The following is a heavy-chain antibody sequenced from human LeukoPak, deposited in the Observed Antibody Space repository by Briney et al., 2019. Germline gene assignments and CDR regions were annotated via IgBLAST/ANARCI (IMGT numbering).Heavy chain of an antibody. CDR2: IYSGGST. CDR3: AKDPATYISSGQFDN. J-gene: IGHJ4*02. V-gene: IGHV3-53*05. D-gene: IGHD3-22*01. Sequence: GGSLRLSCAASGFTVSSNYMSWVRQAPGKGLEWVSVIYSGGSTYYADSVKGRFTISRDNAKNSLYLQMNSLRTEDTALYYCAKDPATYISSGQFDNWGQGTLVTVSS. CDR1: GFTVSSNY.